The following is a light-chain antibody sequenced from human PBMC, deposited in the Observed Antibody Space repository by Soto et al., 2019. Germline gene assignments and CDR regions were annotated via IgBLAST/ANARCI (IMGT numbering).Light chain of an antibody. Sequence: DIQMTQSPSTLSASVGDRVTITCRASQSISNWLAWYQQKPGKAPKLLIYKASTLESGVPSRFGGSGSGTEFTLTISSLQPDDFATYYCQQYNSDSRTFGQGTKVEIK. CDR1: QSISNW. J-gene: IGKJ1*01. CDR3: QQYNSDSRT. V-gene: IGKV1-5*03. CDR2: KAS.